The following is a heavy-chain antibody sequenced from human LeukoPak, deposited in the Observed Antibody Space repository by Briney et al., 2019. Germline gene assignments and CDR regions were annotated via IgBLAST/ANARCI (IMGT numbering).Heavy chain of an antibody. CDR3: ARATSWYSGSYADY. D-gene: IGHD1-26*01. CDR2: IYYNGDT. V-gene: IGHV4-38-2*01. Sequence: SETLSLTCAVSGDSIRSVYYWGWIRQPPGRGLDWIASIYYNGDTYYKPSLKSRVTISVDTSKNQFSLKLSSVTAADTAVYYCARATSWYSGSYADYWGQGTLVTVSS. CDR1: GDSIRSVYY. J-gene: IGHJ4*02.